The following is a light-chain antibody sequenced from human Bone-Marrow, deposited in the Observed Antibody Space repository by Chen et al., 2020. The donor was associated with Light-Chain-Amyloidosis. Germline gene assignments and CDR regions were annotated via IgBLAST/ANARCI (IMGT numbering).Light chain of an antibody. CDR1: QSISHW. CDR3: QQYDNYWT. V-gene: IGKV1-5*01. Sequence: DIQMTQSPSTLSASVGDRVTITCRASQSISHWLAWYQQKPGKAPKLLIFDASNVQSGVPSRFSGSGSGTQFTLTISSLQPDDFATYYCQQYDNYWTFGQGTQVEIK. J-gene: IGKJ1*01. CDR2: DAS.